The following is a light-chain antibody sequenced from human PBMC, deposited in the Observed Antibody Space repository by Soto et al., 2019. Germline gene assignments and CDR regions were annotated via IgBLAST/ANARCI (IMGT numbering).Light chain of an antibody. CDR2: AAS. CDR3: QQSYSTPLT. CDR1: QTISYY. J-gene: IGKJ4*01. V-gene: IGKV1-39*01. Sequence: DIQVTQSPSSLSASVGDRVSITCRSSQTISYYLNWYQQKPGKGHKLLIYAASNLQSGVPSRFSGRGSGTDFTLTISSLQPEDSATYYCQQSYSTPLTFGGGTKVDIK.